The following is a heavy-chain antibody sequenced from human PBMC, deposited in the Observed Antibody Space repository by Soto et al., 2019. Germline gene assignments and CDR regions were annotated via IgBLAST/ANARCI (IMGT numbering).Heavy chain of an antibody. CDR1: GFTFRNYA. Sequence: PGGSLRLSCAASGFTFRNYAMHWVRQAPGKGLEWVAAIWYDGSNKYYGDSVKGRFTIFRDNSKNTLFLHMDSLRAEDTAVYYCASAYCTSTTCLNWFDPWGLGTLVTVSS. V-gene: IGHV3-33*01. CDR2: IWYDGSNK. J-gene: IGHJ5*02. CDR3: ASAYCTSTTCLNWFDP. D-gene: IGHD2-2*01.